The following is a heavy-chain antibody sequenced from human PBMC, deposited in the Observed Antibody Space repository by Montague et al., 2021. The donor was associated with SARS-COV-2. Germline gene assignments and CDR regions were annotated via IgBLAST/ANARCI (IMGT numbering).Heavy chain of an antibody. CDR3: ARARGRTGWFDS. Sequence: SETLSLTCAVRGGSFTNYYWNWIRQSPGMGLETLGVINHSGSTNYNPSLKSRVTISVDMSKSQVSLNLTSVTAADTAIYYCARARGRTGWFDSWGQGIQVTVSS. CDR1: GGSFTNYY. J-gene: IGHJ5*01. CDR2: INHSGST. V-gene: IGHV4-34*01. D-gene: IGHD3-10*01.